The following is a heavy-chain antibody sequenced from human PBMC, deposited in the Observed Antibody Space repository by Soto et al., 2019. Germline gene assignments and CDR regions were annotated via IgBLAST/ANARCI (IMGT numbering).Heavy chain of an antibody. V-gene: IGHV1-2*04. CDR1: GYTFTGYY. CDR3: ARDIENWFDP. Sequence: ASVKVSCKASGYTFTGYYMHWVRQAPGQGLERMGWINPNSGGTNYAQKFQGWVTITTDKSMSTAYMELSSLRSEDTAVYYCARDIENWFDPWGQGTLVTVSS. J-gene: IGHJ5*02. CDR2: INPNSGGT.